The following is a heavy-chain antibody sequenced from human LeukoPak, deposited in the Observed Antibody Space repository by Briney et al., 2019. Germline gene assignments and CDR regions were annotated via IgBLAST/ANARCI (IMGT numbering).Heavy chain of an antibody. CDR2: IYYSGST. V-gene: IGHV4-59*01. Sequence: PSETLSLTCTVSGDSISSYYWSWIRQPPGKGLEWIGCIYYSGSTYYNASLKSRVTISVDTSKTQFSLKLSSVTAADTAVYYCARAGSTVIHFWGQGTLVTVSS. CDR3: ARAGSTVIHF. D-gene: IGHD4-17*01. CDR1: GDSISSYY. J-gene: IGHJ4*02.